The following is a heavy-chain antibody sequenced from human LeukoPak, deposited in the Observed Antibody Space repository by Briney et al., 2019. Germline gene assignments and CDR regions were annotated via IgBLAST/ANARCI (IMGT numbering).Heavy chain of an antibody. CDR2: IYYSGST. CDR1: GGSISSGGYY. Sequence: SETLSLTCTVSGGSISSGGYYWSWIRQHPGKGLEWIGFIYYSGSTYYNPSLKSRATISVDTSKNHFSLKLSSVTAADTAVYYCARVRYFDWPNWFDPGAGEPWSPSPQ. J-gene: IGHJ5*02. D-gene: IGHD3-9*01. CDR3: ARVRYFDWPNWFDP. V-gene: IGHV4-31*03.